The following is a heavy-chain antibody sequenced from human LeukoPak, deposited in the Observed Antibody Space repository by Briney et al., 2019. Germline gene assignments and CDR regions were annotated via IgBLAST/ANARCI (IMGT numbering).Heavy chain of an antibody. V-gene: IGHV3-53*01. CDR3: ARGRALRYFDWSFDY. CDR2: IYSGGST. D-gene: IGHD3-9*01. Sequence: GGSLRRSCAASGFTVSSNYMSWVRQAPGKGLEWVSVIYSGGSTYYADSVKGRFTISRDNSKNTLYLQMNSLRAEDTAVYYCARGRALRYFDWSFDYWGQGTLVTVSS. J-gene: IGHJ4*02. CDR1: GFTVSSNY.